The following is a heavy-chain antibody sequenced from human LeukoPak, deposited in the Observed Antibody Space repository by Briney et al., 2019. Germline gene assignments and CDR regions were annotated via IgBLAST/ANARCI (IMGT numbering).Heavy chain of an antibody. Sequence: GGSLRLSCAASGFTVSTNCMTWVRQAPGKGLGWVSTIYSGGTTYYADSVMGRFTISRHNSRNTLYLQMNSLRAEDTAVYYCARVDTVMAYYFDLWGQGTLVTVSS. D-gene: IGHD5-18*01. J-gene: IGHJ4*02. CDR1: GFTVSTNC. CDR3: ARVDTVMAYYFDL. V-gene: IGHV3-53*04. CDR2: IYSGGTT.